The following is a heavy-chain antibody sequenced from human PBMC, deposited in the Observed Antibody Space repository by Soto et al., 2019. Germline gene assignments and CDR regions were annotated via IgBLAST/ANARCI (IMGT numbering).Heavy chain of an antibody. Sequence: QVQLVQSGAEVKKPGSSVKVSCKASGGTFSSYAISWVRQAPGQGLEWMGGIIPIFGTANYAQKFQGRVTITADESTRTAYMELSSLRSEDTAVYYCARDRGYCSGGSCYYYGMDVWGQGTTVTVSS. D-gene: IGHD2-15*01. CDR2: IIPIFGTA. J-gene: IGHJ6*02. V-gene: IGHV1-69*01. CDR3: ARDRGYCSGGSCYYYGMDV. CDR1: GGTFSSYA.